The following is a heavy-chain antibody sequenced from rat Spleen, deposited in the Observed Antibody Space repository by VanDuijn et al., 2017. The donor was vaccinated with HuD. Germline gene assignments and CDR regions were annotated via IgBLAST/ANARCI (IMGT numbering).Heavy chain of an antibody. CDR2: ISYEGTAT. D-gene: IGHD1-10*01. V-gene: IGHV5-25*01. Sequence: EVQLVESGGGLVQPGRSMKLSCAASGLSFSNYDMAWVRQAPTKGLEWVASISYEGTATYYRDSVKGRFTLSRDNAKNTLSLQMDSLRTEDTATYYCTRGGNYDYDHWGQGVMVTVSS. J-gene: IGHJ2*01. CDR1: GLSFSNYD. CDR3: TRGGNYDYDH.